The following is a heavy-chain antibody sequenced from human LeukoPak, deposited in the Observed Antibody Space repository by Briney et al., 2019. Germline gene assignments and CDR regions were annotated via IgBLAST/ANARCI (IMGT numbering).Heavy chain of an antibody. CDR3: ARAYCSAGDCYEFDY. D-gene: IGHD2-15*01. Sequence: GASAKVSCKASGYTFTGYYMHWVRQAPGQGLEWMGWINPNNGGTNYARKFHGRVTMTRDTSISTLYMELSSLRSDDTAVYYCARAYCSAGDCYEFDYWGQGTLVTVSS. CDR1: GYTFTGYY. V-gene: IGHV1-2*02. CDR2: INPNNGGT. J-gene: IGHJ4*02.